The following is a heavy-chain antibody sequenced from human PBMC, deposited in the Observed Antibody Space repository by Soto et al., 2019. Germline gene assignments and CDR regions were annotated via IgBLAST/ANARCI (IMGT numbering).Heavy chain of an antibody. V-gene: IGHV1-3*01. CDR1: GYTSTSYG. J-gene: IGHJ5*02. CDR2: INAANGDT. CDR3: VRRHVSATGIDWFDP. D-gene: IGHD6-13*01. Sequence: GASVKVSCKASGYTSTSYGIHWVRQAPGQRLERMGWINAANGDTKYSPKFQGRVTITRDTSASTAYMELSSLRSEDTAVYYCVRRHVSATGIDWFDPWGQGTLVTVSS.